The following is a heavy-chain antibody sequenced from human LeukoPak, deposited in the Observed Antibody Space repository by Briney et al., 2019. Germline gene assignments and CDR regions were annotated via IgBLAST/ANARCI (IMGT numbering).Heavy chain of an antibody. Sequence: SETLSLTCTVSGDSIRSYYWSWIRQSPGKGLEWIGYIYYRGNTNYNPSLKSRVIISIDTSNNQFSLKLSSVTAADTAVYFCARDSPPQYASSSAGFDYWGQGTLVTVSS. CDR2: IYYRGNT. J-gene: IGHJ4*02. D-gene: IGHD6-6*01. CDR1: GDSIRSYY. V-gene: IGHV4-59*01. CDR3: ARDSPPQYASSSAGFDY.